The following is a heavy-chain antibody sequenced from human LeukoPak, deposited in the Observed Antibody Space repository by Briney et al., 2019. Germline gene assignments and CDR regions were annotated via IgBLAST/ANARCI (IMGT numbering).Heavy chain of an antibody. Sequence: GGSLILSCAASGFTFSDFWMNWVRQAPGKGLEWVASIKQDGSEKYYVDSVKGRFSISRDNAKNSLHLQMNSLRAEDTAVYYCARDHTVDGLVFDYWGQGILVTVSS. J-gene: IGHJ4*02. CDR2: IKQDGSEK. V-gene: IGHV3-7*01. D-gene: IGHD6-19*01. CDR3: ARDHTVDGLVFDY. CDR1: GFTFSDFW.